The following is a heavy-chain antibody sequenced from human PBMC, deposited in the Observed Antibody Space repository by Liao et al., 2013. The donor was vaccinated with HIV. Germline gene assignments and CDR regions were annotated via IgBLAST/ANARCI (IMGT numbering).Heavy chain of an antibody. Sequence: QVQLQESGPGLVKPSQTLSLTCTVSGGSISSGSYYWSWIRQPAGKGLEWIGRIYTSGSTNYNPSLKSRVTISVDTSKNQFSLKLSSVTAADTAVYYCARDLGYCSSTSCYTFDYWGQGTLVTVSS. D-gene: IGHD2-2*02. V-gene: IGHV4-61*02. CDR1: GGSISSGSYY. J-gene: IGHJ4*02. CDR2: IYTSGST. CDR3: ARDLGYCSSTSCYTFDY.